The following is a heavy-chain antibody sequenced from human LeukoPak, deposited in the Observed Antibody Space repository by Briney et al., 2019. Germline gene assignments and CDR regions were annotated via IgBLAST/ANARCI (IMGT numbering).Heavy chain of an antibody. CDR3: ARVQYSSGWYFDY. D-gene: IGHD6-19*01. CDR2: ISYDGSNK. J-gene: IGHJ4*02. CDR1: GFTFGSYA. Sequence: PGGSLRLSCAASGFTFGSYAMHWVRQAPGKGLEWVAVISYDGSNKYYADSVKGRFTISRDNSKNTLYLQMNSLRAEDTAVYYCARVQYSSGWYFDYWGQGTLVTVSS. V-gene: IGHV3-30-3*01.